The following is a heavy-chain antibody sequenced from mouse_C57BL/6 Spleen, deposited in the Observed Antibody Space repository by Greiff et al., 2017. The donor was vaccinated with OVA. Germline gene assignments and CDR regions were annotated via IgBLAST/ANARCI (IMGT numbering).Heavy chain of an antibody. CDR2: INPGSGGT. V-gene: IGHV1-54*01. Sequence: VQLQQSGAELVRPGTSVKVSCKASGYAFTNYLIEWVKQRPGQGLEWIGVINPGSGGTNYNEKFKGKATLTADKSSSTAYMQLSGLTSEDSAVYFCARPSTVVAPYAMDYWGQGTSVTVSS. D-gene: IGHD1-1*01. J-gene: IGHJ4*01. CDR1: GYAFTNYL. CDR3: ARPSTVVAPYAMDY.